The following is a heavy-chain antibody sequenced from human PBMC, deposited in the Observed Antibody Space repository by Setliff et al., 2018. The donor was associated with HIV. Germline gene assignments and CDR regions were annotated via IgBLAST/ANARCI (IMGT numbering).Heavy chain of an antibody. D-gene: IGHD2-21*02. V-gene: IGHV4-39*01. CDR1: GGSIGSTSYF. CDR3: ARQRVMVVPALHNDY. CDR2: IFYSGTT. J-gene: IGHJ4*02. Sequence: PSETLSLTCTVSGGSIGSTSYFWAWIRQSPVKGLDWIGSIFYSGTTYYNPSLKSRVTISVDTSANQFSLKLRSLTAADTAIYYCARQRVMVVPALHNDYWGQGRLVTVSS.